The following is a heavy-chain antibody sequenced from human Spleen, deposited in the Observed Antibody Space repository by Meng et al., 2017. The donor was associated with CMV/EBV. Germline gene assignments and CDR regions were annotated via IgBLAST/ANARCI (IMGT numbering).Heavy chain of an antibody. D-gene: IGHD2-8*01. CDR1: GYTFTSYG. CDR3: ARGDDKYGPYSYYYGMDV. Sequence: ASVKVSCKASGYTFTSYGINWVRQATGQGLEWMGWMNPNSGDTGYAPKSQGRVTMTRDTSISTAYMELNSLKSEDTAVYYCARGDDKYGPYSYYYGMDVWGQGTTVTVSS. J-gene: IGHJ6*02. V-gene: IGHV1-8*01. CDR2: MNPNSGDT.